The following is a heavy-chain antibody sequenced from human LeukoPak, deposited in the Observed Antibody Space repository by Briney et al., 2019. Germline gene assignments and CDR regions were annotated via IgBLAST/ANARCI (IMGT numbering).Heavy chain of an antibody. V-gene: IGHV3-15*01. Sequence: PGGSLRLSCAASGFTFSNAWMSWVRQVPGKGLEWVGRIKSKTDGGTTDYAAPVQGRFTISRDDSKNTLYLQMNSLKAEDTAVYYCATLYYYDGSGPPPWGQGTLVIVSS. J-gene: IGHJ5*02. D-gene: IGHD3-22*01. CDR3: ATLYYYDGSGPPP. CDR1: GFTFSNAW. CDR2: IKSKTDGGTT.